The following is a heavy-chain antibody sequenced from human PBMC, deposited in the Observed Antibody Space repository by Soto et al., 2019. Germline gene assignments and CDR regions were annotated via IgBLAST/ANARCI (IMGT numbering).Heavy chain of an antibody. CDR3: ARGLKQQRVFDFDY. Sequence: ASVKVSCKASGYTFTSYDTNWARQSTRQGLEWMGWMNPNSGNTGYAQKFQGRVTMTRNTSISTAYMELSSLRSEDTAVYYCARGLKQQRVFDFDYWGQGTLVTVSS. D-gene: IGHD6-13*01. J-gene: IGHJ4*02. CDR2: MNPNSGNT. CDR1: GYTFTSYD. V-gene: IGHV1-8*01.